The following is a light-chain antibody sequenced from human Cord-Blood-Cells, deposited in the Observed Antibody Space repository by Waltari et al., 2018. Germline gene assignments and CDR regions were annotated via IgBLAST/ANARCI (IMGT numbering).Light chain of an antibody. V-gene: IGLV2-14*01. CDR2: EVS. CDR3: SSYTSSSTWV. Sequence: QSALTQPASVSGSPGQSITISCTGTSSDVGGYNYVSWYQQHPGKAPKLMLYEVSNRPPGVSNRFSGSKSSNTASLTISGLQAEDEADYYCSSYTSSSTWVFGGGTKLTVL. CDR1: SSDVGGYNY. J-gene: IGLJ3*02.